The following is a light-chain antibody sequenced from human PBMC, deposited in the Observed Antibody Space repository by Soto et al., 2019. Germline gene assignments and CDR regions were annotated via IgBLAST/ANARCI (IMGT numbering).Light chain of an antibody. CDR2: GAS. J-gene: IGKJ4*01. Sequence: EIVLTQSPGTLSLSPGERATLSCRAIQSVSSTKLAWYQQKPGQAPRLLIYGASSRATGIPDRFSGSGSGTDFTLTITRLEPEDFAVYYCQHSSSSPLLTFGGGTKVDIK. CDR1: QSVSSTK. V-gene: IGKV3-20*01. CDR3: QHSSSSPLLT.